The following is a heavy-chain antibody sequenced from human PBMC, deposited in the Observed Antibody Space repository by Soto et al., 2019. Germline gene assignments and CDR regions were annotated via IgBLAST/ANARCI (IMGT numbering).Heavy chain of an antibody. Sequence: EVQLVESGGGVVQPGGSLRLSCEASAYTFSSYEMNWVRQAPGKGLEWISYIPSSGGTIHYADSVKGRFTISRDNAKKSLYLQMNSLGAEDTAVYFCVRSWNEYFGDWGLGSLVTVSS. V-gene: IGHV3-48*03. CDR2: IPSSGGTI. J-gene: IGHJ4*02. CDR3: VRSWNEYFGD. CDR1: AYTFSSYE. D-gene: IGHD1-1*01.